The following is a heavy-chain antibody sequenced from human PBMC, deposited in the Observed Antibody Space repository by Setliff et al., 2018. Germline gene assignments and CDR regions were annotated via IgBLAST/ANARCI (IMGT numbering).Heavy chain of an antibody. CDR1: GGTISSYA. V-gene: IGHV1-69*13. CDR3: AARCSSTSCRYYYGSGSSVPFDY. Sequence: ASVKVSCKASGGTISSYAISWVRQAPGQGLEWMGGIIPMFGTANYAQKFQGRVTITADESTSTAYMELSSLRSEDTVVYYCAARCSSTSCRYYYGSGSSVPFDYWGQRTLVTVLL. J-gene: IGHJ4*02. CDR2: IIPMFGTA. D-gene: IGHD3-10*01.